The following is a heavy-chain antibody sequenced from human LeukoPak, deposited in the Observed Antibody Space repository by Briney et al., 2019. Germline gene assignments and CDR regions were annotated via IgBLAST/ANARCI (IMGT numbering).Heavy chain of an antibody. CDR2: IYYSGST. V-gene: IGHV4-59*01. Sequence: SETLSLTCTVSGGSISSYYWSWIRQPPGKGLEWIGYIYYSGSTNYNPSLKSRVTISVDTSKNQFSLKLSSVTAADTAVYYCAKLPEYSSGWLDYRGQGTLVTVSS. CDR1: GGSISSYY. CDR3: AKLPEYSSGWLDY. D-gene: IGHD6-19*01. J-gene: IGHJ4*02.